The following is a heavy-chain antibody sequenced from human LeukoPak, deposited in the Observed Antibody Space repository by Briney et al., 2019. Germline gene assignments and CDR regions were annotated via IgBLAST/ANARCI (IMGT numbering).Heavy chain of an antibody. Sequence: ASVKVSCKASGYTFTSYGISWVRQAPGQGLEWMGWISAYNGNTNYAQKLQGRVTMTTDTSTSTAYMELRSLRSDDTAVYYCARKPARDGDYRYGMDVWGQGTTVTVSS. CDR1: GYTFTSYG. CDR3: ARKPARDGDYRYGMDV. J-gene: IGHJ6*02. V-gene: IGHV1-18*01. CDR2: ISAYNGNT. D-gene: IGHD4-17*01.